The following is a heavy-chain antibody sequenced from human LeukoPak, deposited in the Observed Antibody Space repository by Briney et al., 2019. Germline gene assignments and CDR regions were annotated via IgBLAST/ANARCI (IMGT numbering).Heavy chain of an antibody. Sequence: SQTLSLTCAIYGDSVSSNSAALNWIRQSPSRGLEWLGRTYYRSKWYNDYAVSVKSRITINPDTSKNQFSLQLNSVTPEDTAVYYCARSIAVAGQTFDYWGQGTLVTVSS. J-gene: IGHJ4*02. D-gene: IGHD6-19*01. V-gene: IGHV6-1*01. CDR2: TYYRSKWYN. CDR3: ARSIAVAGQTFDY. CDR1: GDSVSSNSAA.